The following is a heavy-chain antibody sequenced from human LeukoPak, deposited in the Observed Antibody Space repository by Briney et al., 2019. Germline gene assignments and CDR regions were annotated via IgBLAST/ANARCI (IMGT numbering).Heavy chain of an antibody. Sequence: SETLSLTCAVYGGPFSGYYWSWIRQPPGKGLEWIGEINHSGSTNYNPSLKSRVTISVDTSKNQFSLKLSSVTAADTAVYYCASPRGDSGNWFDPWGQGTLVTVSS. J-gene: IGHJ5*02. V-gene: IGHV4-34*01. D-gene: IGHD3-16*01. CDR2: INHSGST. CDR3: ASPRGDSGNWFDP. CDR1: GGPFSGYY.